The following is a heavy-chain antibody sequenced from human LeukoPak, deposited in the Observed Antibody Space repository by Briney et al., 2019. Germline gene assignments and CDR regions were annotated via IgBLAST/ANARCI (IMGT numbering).Heavy chain of an antibody. D-gene: IGHD6-19*01. J-gene: IGHJ4*02. CDR3: ARDEAVAGKDY. CDR2: ISSSSSYI. V-gene: IGHV3-21*01. Sequence: GGSLRLSCAASGFTFSSYAMHWVRQAPGKGLEWVSSISSSSSYIYYADSVKGRFTISRDNAKNSLYPQMNSLRAEDTAVYYGARDEAVAGKDYWGQGTLVTVSS. CDR1: GFTFSSYA.